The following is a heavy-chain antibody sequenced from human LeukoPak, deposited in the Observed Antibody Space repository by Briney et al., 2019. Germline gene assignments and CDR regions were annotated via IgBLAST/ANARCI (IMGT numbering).Heavy chain of an antibody. Sequence: GASVKVSCKASGYTFTSYGISWVRQAPGQGLEWMGWMNPNSGNTGYAQKFQGRVTMTRNTSISTAYMELSSLRSEDTAVYYCAREYSSSWEGVDYWGQGTLVTVSS. J-gene: IGHJ4*02. D-gene: IGHD6-13*01. CDR2: MNPNSGNT. V-gene: IGHV1-8*02. CDR3: AREYSSSWEGVDY. CDR1: GYTFTSYG.